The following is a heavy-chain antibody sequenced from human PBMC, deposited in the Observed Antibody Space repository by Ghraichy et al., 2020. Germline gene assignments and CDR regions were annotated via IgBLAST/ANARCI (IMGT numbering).Heavy chain of an antibody. V-gene: IGHV1-18*01. CDR2: ISAYNGNT. CDR3: AREVRVPAAIHPPRYYYYGLDV. J-gene: IGHJ6*02. D-gene: IGHD2-2*01. CDR1: GYTFTSYG. Sequence: ASVKVSCKASGYTFTSYGISWVRQAPGQGLEWMGWISAYNGNTNYAQKLQGRVTMTTDTSTSTAYMELRSLRSDDTAVYYCAREVRVPAAIHPPRYYYYGLDVWGQGTTVTVSS.